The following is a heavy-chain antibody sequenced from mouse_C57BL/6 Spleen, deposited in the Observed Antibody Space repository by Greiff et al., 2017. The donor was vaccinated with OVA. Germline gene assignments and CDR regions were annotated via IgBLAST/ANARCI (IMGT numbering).Heavy chain of an antibody. V-gene: IGHV5-17*01. D-gene: IGHD1-1*01. CDR2: ISSGSSTI. Sequence: EVQGVESGGGLVKPGGSLKLSCAASGFTFSDYGMHWVRQAPEKGLEWVAYISSGSSTIYYADTVKGRFTISRDNAKNTLFLQMTSLRSEDTAIDYCARPITTVVTFYWYFDVWGTGTTVTVSS. J-gene: IGHJ1*03. CDR3: ARPITTVVTFYWYFDV. CDR1: GFTFSDYG.